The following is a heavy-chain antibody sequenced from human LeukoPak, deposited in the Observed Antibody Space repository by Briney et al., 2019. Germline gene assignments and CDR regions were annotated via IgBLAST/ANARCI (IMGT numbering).Heavy chain of an antibody. CDR1: GGSISSSSYY. D-gene: IGHD3-16*01. CDR3: ARRRRSPDYVWGSYRPYFDY. CDR2: IYYSGST. Sequence: SETLSLTCTVSGGSISSSSYYWGWIRQPPGKGLEWIGSIYYSGSTYYNPSLKSRVTISVDTSKNQFSLKLSSVTAADTAVYYCARRRRSPDYVWGSYRPYFDYWGQGTLVTVSS. V-gene: IGHV4-39*07. J-gene: IGHJ4*02.